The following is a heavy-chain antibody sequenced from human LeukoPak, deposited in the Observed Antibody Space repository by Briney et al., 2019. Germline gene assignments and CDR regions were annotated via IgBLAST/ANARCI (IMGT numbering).Heavy chain of an antibody. D-gene: IGHD2-8*02. V-gene: IGHV4-34*01. CDR1: GGSFSGYY. CDR2: INHSGST. CDR3: ARGGLVGPIEAWFDP. J-gene: IGHJ5*02. Sequence: SETLSLTCAVYGGSFSGYYWSWIRQPPGKGLEWIGEINHSGSTNYNPSLKSRVTISVDTSKNQFSLKLSSVTAADTAVYYCARGGLVGPIEAWFDPWGQGTLVTVSS.